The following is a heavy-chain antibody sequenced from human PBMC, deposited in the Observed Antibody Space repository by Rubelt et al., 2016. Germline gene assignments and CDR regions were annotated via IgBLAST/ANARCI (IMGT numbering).Heavy chain of an antibody. J-gene: IGHJ4*02. Sequence: QVQLQESGPGLVKPSETLSLTCTVSGGSISSYYWSWIRQPPGKGLEWIGYIYYSGSTNYNPSLKSRVTISVDTSKNQFSLKLSSVTAADTAVYYCARGNRMRFDYWGQGTLVTVSS. CDR2: IYYSGST. V-gene: IGHV4-59*01. CDR1: GGSISSYY. CDR3: ARGNRMRFDY.